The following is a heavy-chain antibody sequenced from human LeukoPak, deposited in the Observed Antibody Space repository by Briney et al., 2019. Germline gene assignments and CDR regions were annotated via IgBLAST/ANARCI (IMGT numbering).Heavy chain of an antibody. D-gene: IGHD1-26*01. CDR1: GYTFTGYY. Sequence: ASVKVSCKASGYTFTGYYMHWVRQAPGQGLEWVGWINPDSGGTRYAQKFQGRVTMTRDTSIRTAYMELSRLRSDDTAVYYCAKDLGSGSYQPSDYWGQGTLVTVSS. V-gene: IGHV1-2*02. CDR2: INPDSGGT. CDR3: AKDLGSGSYQPSDY. J-gene: IGHJ4*02.